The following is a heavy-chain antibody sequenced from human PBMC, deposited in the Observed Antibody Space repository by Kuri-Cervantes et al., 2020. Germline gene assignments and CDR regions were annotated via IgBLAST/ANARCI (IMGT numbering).Heavy chain of an antibody. CDR3: ARDQQLHNWFDP. D-gene: IGHD6-13*01. V-gene: IGHV1-2*02. J-gene: IGHJ5*02. CDR1: GYTFTGYY. Sequence: ASVKVSCKASGYTFTGYYMHWVRQAPGQGLEWMGWINPKRGGTNYAQKFQGRVTMTRDTSISTAYMELSRLRSDDTAVYYCARDQQLHNWFDPWGQGTLVTVSS. CDR2: INPKRGGT.